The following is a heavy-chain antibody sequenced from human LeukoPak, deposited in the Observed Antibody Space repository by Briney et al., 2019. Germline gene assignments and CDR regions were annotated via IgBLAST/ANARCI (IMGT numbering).Heavy chain of an antibody. CDR3: ARSGVFSGYDAFDI. D-gene: IGHD3-9*01. CDR1: GGSINTYY. J-gene: IGHJ3*02. Sequence: SETLSLTCTISGGSINTYYWSWIRQPAGRGLEWLGRIYTIGGNTKYNPSLESRVAMSADTSKNQFSLKVTSVTAADTAVYYCARSGVFSGYDAFDIWGQGTMVTVSS. V-gene: IGHV4-4*07. CDR2: IYTIGGNT.